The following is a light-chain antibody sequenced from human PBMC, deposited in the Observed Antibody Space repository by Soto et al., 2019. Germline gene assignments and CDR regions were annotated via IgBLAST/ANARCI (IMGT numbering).Light chain of an antibody. CDR1: QSISSW. J-gene: IGKJ1*01. CDR3: QQDNSSPWT. CDR2: KAS. V-gene: IGKV1-5*03. Sequence: DIQMTQSPSTLSASVGDRVTITCRASQSISSWLAWYQQKPGKAPKLLIYKASSLESGVPSRFSGSGSGTEFTLTISRLQPDDFATYYCQQDNSSPWTFGQGTMVE.